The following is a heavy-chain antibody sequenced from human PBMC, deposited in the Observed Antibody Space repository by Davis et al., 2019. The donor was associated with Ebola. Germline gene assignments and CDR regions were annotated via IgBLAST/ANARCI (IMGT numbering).Heavy chain of an antibody. Sequence: ASVKVSCKASGYTFTSYDINWVRQATGQGLEWMGWMNPNSGNTGYAQNFQGRVTMTRNTSISTVYMELSSLRSEDTAVYYCARDKLELRLGGGMDVWGKGTTVTVSS. J-gene: IGHJ6*04. CDR2: MNPNSGNT. D-gene: IGHD1-7*01. CDR3: ARDKLELRLGGGMDV. CDR1: GYTFTSYD. V-gene: IGHV1-8*01.